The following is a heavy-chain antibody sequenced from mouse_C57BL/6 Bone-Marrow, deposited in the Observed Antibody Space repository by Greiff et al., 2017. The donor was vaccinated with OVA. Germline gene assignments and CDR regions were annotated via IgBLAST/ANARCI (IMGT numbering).Heavy chain of an antibody. V-gene: IGHV5-6*01. CDR2: ISSGGSYT. D-gene: IGHD2-4*01. CDR1: GFTFSSYG. Sequence: EVKVVESGGDLVKPGGSLKLSCAASGFTFSSYGMSWVRQTPDKRLEWVATISSGGSYTYYPDSVKGRFTISRDNAKNTLYLQKSSLKSENTAMYDCERQGDDYDNAMDYWGQGTSVTVSS. J-gene: IGHJ4*01. CDR3: ERQGDDYDNAMDY.